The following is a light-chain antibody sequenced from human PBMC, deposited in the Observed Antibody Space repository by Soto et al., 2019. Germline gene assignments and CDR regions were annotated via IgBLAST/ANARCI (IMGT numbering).Light chain of an antibody. V-gene: IGKV1-5*01. CDR3: QQYNSYSPSLT. J-gene: IGKJ4*01. CDR2: DAS. Sequence: DIQMTQSPSTLSASVGDRVTITCRASQSISSWLAWYQQKPGKAPKLLIYDASSLESGVPSRFSGSGSGTEFTLTISILQPDDFATYYCQQYNSYSPSLTFGGGTKVEIK. CDR1: QSISSW.